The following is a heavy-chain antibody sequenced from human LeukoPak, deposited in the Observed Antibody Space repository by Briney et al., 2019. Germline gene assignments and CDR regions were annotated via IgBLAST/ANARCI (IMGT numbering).Heavy chain of an antibody. J-gene: IGHJ6*02. Sequence: TSETLSLTCAVYGGSFSGYYWGWIRQPPGKGLEWIGEINHSGSTNYNPSLKSRVTISVDTSKNQFSLKLSSVTAADTAVYYCASPTANYYYYGMDVWGQGTTVTVSS. D-gene: IGHD2-21*02. CDR3: ASPTANYYYYGMDV. CDR1: GGSFSGYY. CDR2: INHSGST. V-gene: IGHV4-34*01.